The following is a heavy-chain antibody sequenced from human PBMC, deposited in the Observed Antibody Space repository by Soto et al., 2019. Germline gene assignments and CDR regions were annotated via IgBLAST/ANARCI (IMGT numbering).Heavy chain of an antibody. J-gene: IGHJ4*02. CDR1: GITFTNAW. CDR2: IKNKADGGTT. D-gene: IGHD4-17*01. Sequence: EVQLVESGGGLVKPGGCLRLSCAASGITFTNAWMSWVRQAPGKGLEWVGRIKNKADGGTTDYAAIVKGRFTISRDDSKNTLYLQMNSLETEDTAVYYCTTDPGDYEDFWGQGTLVTVSS. V-gene: IGHV3-15*01. CDR3: TTDPGDYEDF.